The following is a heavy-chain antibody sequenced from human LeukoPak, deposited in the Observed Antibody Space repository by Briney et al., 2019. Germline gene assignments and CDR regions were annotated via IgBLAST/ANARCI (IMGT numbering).Heavy chain of an antibody. Sequence: PSETLSLTCTVSGGSISSSSYYWGWIRQPPGKGLEWIGSIYYSGSTYYNPSLKSRVTISVDTSKNQFSLKLSSVTAADTAVYYCARNVWGYYYYYMDVWGKGTTVTISS. V-gene: IGHV4-39*01. CDR1: GGSISSSSYY. CDR2: IYYSGST. CDR3: ARNVWGYYYYYMDV. J-gene: IGHJ6*03. D-gene: IGHD2-8*01.